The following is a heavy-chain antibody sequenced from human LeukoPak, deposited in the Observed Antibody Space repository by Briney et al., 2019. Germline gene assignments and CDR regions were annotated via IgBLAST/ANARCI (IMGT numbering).Heavy chain of an antibody. CDR1: GFTFTSYS. D-gene: IGHD3-10*01. CDR3: ARGGPWLSDAFDI. CDR2: IYSGGST. Sequence: GGSLRLSCVGSGFTFTSYSMHWVRQAPGKGLESVSVIYSGGSTYYADSVKGRFTISRDNSKNTLYLQMNSLRAEDTAVYYCARGGPWLSDAFDIWGQGTMVTVSS. J-gene: IGHJ3*02. V-gene: IGHV3-53*01.